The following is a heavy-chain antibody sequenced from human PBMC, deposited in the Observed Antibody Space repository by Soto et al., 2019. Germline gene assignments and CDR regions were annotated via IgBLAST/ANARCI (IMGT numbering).Heavy chain of an antibody. D-gene: IGHD2-15*01. J-gene: IGHJ6*02. CDR3: ARDCSGGSCYYYGMDV. CDR2: INPNSGGT. Sequence: ASVKVSCKASGYTFTGYYMHWVRQAPGQGLEWMGWINPNSGGTNYAQKFQGRVTMTRDTSISTAYMELSRLRSDDTAVYYCARDCSGGSCYYYGMDVWGQGTTVTVSS. V-gene: IGHV1-2*02. CDR1: GYTFTGYY.